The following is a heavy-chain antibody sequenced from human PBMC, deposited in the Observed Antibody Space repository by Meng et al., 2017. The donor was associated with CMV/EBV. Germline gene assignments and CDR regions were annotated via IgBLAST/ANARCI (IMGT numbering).Heavy chain of an antibody. D-gene: IGHD2-2*01. J-gene: IGHJ6*02. CDR2: ISSSSSYI. CDR3: ARDLSNGAVVPAAIDGSSFSYYGMDV. CDR1: GFTFSSYS. Sequence: GGSLRLSCAASGFTFSSYSMNWVRQAPGKGLEWVSSISSSSSYIYYADSVKGRFTISRDNAKNSLYLQMNSLRAEDTAVYYCARDLSNGAVVPAAIDGSSFSYYGMDVWGQGTSVTVSS. V-gene: IGHV3-21*01.